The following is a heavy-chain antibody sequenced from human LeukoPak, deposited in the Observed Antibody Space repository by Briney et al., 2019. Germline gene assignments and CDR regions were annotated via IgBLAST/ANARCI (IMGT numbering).Heavy chain of an antibody. J-gene: IGHJ6*02. CDR1: GGSFSGYY. D-gene: IGHD3-22*01. Sequence: PSETLSLTCAVYGGSFSGYYWSWIRQPPGKGLEWIGEINHSGSTNYNPSLKSRVTISVDTSKNQFSLKLSSVTAADTAVYYCARGLSDYYDSSGYYFQPRKYYYYYGMDVWGQGTTVTVSS. CDR2: INHSGST. V-gene: IGHV4-34*01. CDR3: ARGLSDYYDSSGYYFQPRKYYYYYGMDV.